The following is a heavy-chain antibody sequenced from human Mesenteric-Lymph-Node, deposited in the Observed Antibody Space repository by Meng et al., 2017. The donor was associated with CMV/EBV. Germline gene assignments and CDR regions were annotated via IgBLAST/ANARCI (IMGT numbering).Heavy chain of an antibody. CDR1: GFTFGDYA. D-gene: IGHD3-22*01. Sequence: GGSLRLSCTASGFTFGDYAMSWVRQAPGKGLEWVGLTRSKAYGGTTEYAAAVKGRFTISRDDSKSIAYLQMNSLKTEDTAVYYCTRARGGYSNYFDYWGQGTLVTVSS. CDR3: TRARGGYSNYFDY. J-gene: IGHJ4*02. V-gene: IGHV3-49*04. CDR2: TRSKAYGGTT.